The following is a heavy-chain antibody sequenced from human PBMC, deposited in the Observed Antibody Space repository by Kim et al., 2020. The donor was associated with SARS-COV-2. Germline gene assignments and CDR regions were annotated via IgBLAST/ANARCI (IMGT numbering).Heavy chain of an antibody. D-gene: IGHD1-1*01. V-gene: IGHV4-34*01. J-gene: IGHJ4*02. CDR3: ARAPAWTDVPYFDY. Sequence: NPALKSRLTVSVDTPKNQFSLGLMSLTPADTAVYYCARAPAWTDVPYFDYWGQGILVTVSS.